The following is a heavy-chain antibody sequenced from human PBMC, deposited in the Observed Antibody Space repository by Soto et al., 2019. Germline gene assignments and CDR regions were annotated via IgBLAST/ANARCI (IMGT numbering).Heavy chain of an antibody. CDR2: ISGSGGSR. D-gene: IGHD6-6*01. V-gene: IGHV3-23*01. CDR1: GFTFSSYA. CDR3: AKGVSSPRRLGNWFQP. Sequence: GGWLRLACAASGFTFSSYAMSWVSQAPGKGLEWVSAISGSGGSRYYADSVKGRFTLSRDNSKNTLYLQMIRLRAEDTAIYSCAKGVSSPRRLGNWFQPWGQGTLLAACS. J-gene: IGHJ5*02.